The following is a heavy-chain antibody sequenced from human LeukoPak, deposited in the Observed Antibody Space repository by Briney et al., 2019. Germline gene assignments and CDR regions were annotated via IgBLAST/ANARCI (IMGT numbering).Heavy chain of an antibody. D-gene: IGHD2-2*01. Sequence: SVKVSCKASGGTFSSYAISWVRQAPGQGLEWMGGIIPIFGTANYAQKFQGRITITADESTSTAYMELSSLRSEDTAVYYCARDDCSSTSCYVYSYYYGMDVWGQGTTVTVSS. J-gene: IGHJ6*02. CDR2: IIPIFGTA. CDR3: ARDDCSSTSCYVYSYYYGMDV. V-gene: IGHV1-69*13. CDR1: GGTFSSYA.